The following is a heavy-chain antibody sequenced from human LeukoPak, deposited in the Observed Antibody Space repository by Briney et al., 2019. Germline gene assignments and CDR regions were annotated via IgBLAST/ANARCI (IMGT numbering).Heavy chain of an antibody. CDR1: GYTFTGYF. CDR3: ARAQSLTAPAGTFANS. J-gene: IGHJ4*02. D-gene: IGHD6-13*01. Sequence: GVLVKVSCKASGYTFTGYFLHWVRRAPGQGFEWMGWINPNSGDTSYTQTFQGRLTMTRDTSISTAYMELSSLRSDDTAVYYCARAQSLTAPAGTFANSWGQGTLVTVSS. V-gene: IGHV1-2*02. CDR2: INPNSGDT.